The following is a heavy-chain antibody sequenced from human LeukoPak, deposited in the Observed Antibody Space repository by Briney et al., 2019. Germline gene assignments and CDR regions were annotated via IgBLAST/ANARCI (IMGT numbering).Heavy chain of an antibody. V-gene: IGHV3-74*01. Sequence: GGSLRLSCAASGFTFSSYWMHWVRQAPGKGLVWVSRVNTAGSGTTYADSVKGRFTISRDNAKNTQYLQMNSLRAEDTAVYYCVRVVSTNWFDPWGQGTLVTVSS. CDR2: VNTAGSGT. D-gene: IGHD2/OR15-2a*01. CDR1: GFTFSSYW. CDR3: VRVVSTNWFDP. J-gene: IGHJ5*02.